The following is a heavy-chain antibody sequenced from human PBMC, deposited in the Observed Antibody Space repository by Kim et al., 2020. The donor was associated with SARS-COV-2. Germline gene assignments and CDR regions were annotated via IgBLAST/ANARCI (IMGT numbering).Heavy chain of an antibody. Sequence: LKSRVTISVDTSKNQFSLKRSSVTAADTAVYYCARHFRGYSSSFYPMPQHWGQGTLVTVSS. CDR3: ARHFRGYSSSFYPMPQH. J-gene: IGHJ1*01. V-gene: IGHV4-39*01. D-gene: IGHD6-6*01.